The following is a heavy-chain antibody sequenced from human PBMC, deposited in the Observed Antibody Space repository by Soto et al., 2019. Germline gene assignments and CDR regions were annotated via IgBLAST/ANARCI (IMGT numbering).Heavy chain of an antibody. J-gene: IGHJ4*02. CDR2: FDPEDGET. V-gene: IGHV1-24*01. D-gene: IGHD2-15*01. CDR3: ATGGEIRWYRYFDY. Sequence: ASVKVSCKVSGYTLTELSMHWVRQAPGKGLEWMGGFDPEDGETIYAQKFQGRVTMTEDTSTDTAYMELSSLRSEDTAVYYCATGGEIRWYRYFDYWGQGTLVTVSS. CDR1: GYTLTELS.